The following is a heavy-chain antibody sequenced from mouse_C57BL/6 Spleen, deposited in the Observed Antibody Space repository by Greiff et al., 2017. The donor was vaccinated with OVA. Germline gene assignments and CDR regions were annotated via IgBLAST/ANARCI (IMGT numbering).Heavy chain of an antibody. J-gene: IGHJ3*01. Sequence: VQLQQSGAELVKPGASVKLSCKASGYTFTEYTIHWVKQRPGQGLEWIGWFYPGSGSTKYNEKFKDKATLTADKSSSTAYMKLSRVTSEDSAVYFCARHEAGYGTWFAYWGQGTLVTVSA. CDR3: ARHEAGYGTWFAY. CDR2: FYPGSGST. CDR1: GYTFTEYT. V-gene: IGHV1-62-2*01. D-gene: IGHD2-1*01.